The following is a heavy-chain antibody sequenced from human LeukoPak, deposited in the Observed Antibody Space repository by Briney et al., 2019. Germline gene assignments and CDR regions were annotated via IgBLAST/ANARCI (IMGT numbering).Heavy chain of an antibody. V-gene: IGHV1-46*01. D-gene: IGHD3-9*01. Sequence: ASVKVSCKASGHSFTSYYMHWVRQAPGQGLEWMGIINPSGGSTSYVQKFQGRVTMTRDTSTSTVYMELSSLRSEDTAVYYCARDHPVVLRYLDWLSLRNYYGMDVWGQGTTVTVSS. CDR1: GHSFTSYY. CDR2: INPSGGST. J-gene: IGHJ6*02. CDR3: ARDHPVVLRYLDWLSLRNYYGMDV.